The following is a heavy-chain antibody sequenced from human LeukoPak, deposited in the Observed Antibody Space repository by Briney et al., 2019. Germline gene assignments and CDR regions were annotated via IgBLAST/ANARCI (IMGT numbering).Heavy chain of an antibody. Sequence: ASVKVPCKASGYTFTSYYMHWVRQAPGQGLAWMGIINPSGGSTSYAQKFQGRVTMTRDTSTSTVYMELSSLRSEDTAVYYCARAPPGATTDFDYWGQGTLVTVSS. CDR2: INPSGGST. CDR3: ARAPPGATTDFDY. V-gene: IGHV1-46*01. CDR1: GYTFTSYY. D-gene: IGHD1-26*01. J-gene: IGHJ4*02.